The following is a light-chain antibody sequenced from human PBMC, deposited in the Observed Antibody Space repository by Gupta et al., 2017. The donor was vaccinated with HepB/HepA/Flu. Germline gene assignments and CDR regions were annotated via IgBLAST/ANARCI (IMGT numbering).Light chain of an antibody. CDR3: QQANSFPWT. V-gene: IGKV1-12*01. Sequence: RSSECASVGDRVTITCRASQGISSWLAWYQQKPGKAPKLLIYAASSLQSGVPSRFSGRGSGTDFTPTSSSLQPEDFATYYCQQANSFPWTFGQGTKVEIK. CDR1: QGISSW. CDR2: AAS. J-gene: IGKJ1*01.